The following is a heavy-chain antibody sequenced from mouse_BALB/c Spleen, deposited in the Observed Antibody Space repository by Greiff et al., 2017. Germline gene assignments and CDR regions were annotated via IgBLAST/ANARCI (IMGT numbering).Heavy chain of an antibody. V-gene: IGHV5-4*02. CDR1: GFTFSDYY. D-gene: IGHD2-2*01. J-gene: IGHJ3*01. CDR2: ISDGGSYT. Sequence: EVKLVESGGGLVKPGGSLKLSCAASGFTFSDYYMYWVRQTPEKRLEWVATISDGGSYTYYTDSVKGRFTISRDNAKNNLYLQMSSLKSEDTAMYYGARERGLRRAWFAYWGQGTLVTVSA. CDR3: ARERGLRRAWFAY.